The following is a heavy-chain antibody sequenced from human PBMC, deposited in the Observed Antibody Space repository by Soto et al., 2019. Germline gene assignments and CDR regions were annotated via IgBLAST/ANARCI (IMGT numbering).Heavy chain of an antibody. CDR3: ARAGSSWDYYYYGMDV. CDR1: GGSISSSNW. CDR2: IYHSGST. V-gene: IGHV4-4*02. D-gene: IGHD6-13*01. Sequence: SETLSLTCAVSGGSISSSNWWSWVRQPPGKGLEWIGEIYHSGSTNYNPSLKSRVTISVDKSKNQFSLKLSSVTAADTAVYYCARAGSSWDYYYYGMDVWGQGTTVTVLL. J-gene: IGHJ6*02.